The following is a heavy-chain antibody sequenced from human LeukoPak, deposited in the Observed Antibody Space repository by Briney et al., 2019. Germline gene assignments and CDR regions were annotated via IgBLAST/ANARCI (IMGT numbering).Heavy chain of an antibody. D-gene: IGHD2/OR15-2a*01. V-gene: IGHV3-7*04. CDR1: GFTFSSYW. Sequence: GGSLRLSCVVSGFTFSSYWMTWVRQAPGKGLEWVANIKQDGSEKYYVDSVKGRFTISRDNAKNSLYLQMNSLRAEDTAVYYCARGPTRANSSDFWGQGTLVTVSP. J-gene: IGHJ4*02. CDR2: IKQDGSEK. CDR3: ARGPTRANSSDF.